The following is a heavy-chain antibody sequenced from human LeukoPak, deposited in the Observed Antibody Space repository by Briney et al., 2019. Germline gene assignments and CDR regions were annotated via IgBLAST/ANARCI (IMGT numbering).Heavy chain of an antibody. V-gene: IGHV1-69*13. Sequence: SVKVSCKASGYTFTSYYMHWVRQAPGQGLEWMGGIIPIFGTANYAQKFQGRVTITADESTSTAYMELSSLRSEDTAVYYCVILWSSGASYDYWGQGTLVTVSS. D-gene: IGHD2-21*02. CDR3: VILWSSGASYDY. J-gene: IGHJ4*02. CDR1: GYTFTSYY. CDR2: IIPIFGTA.